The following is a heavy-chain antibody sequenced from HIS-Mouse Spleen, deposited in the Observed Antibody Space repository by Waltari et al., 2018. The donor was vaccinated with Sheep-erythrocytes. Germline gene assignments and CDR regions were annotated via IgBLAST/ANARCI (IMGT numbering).Heavy chain of an antibody. V-gene: IGHV1-69*04. J-gene: IGHJ4*02. Sequence: QVQLVQSGAEVKKPGSAVKVSCKASGGTFSSYAISWVRQAPGQGREWMGMILPILRIANYAPKFQGRVTITADKSTSTAYMELSSLRSEDTAVYYCAQTGATTPHFDYWGQGTLVTVSS. CDR1: GGTFSSYA. CDR2: ILPILRIA. CDR3: AQTGATTPHFDY. D-gene: IGHD1-26*01.